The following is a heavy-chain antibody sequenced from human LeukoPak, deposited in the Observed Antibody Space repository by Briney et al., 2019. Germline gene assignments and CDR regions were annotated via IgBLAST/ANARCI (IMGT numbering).Heavy chain of an antibody. CDR2: INHSGST. CDR3: ARDGERWELDY. D-gene: IGHD1-26*01. J-gene: IGHJ4*02. Sequence: SETLSLTCAVYGGSFSGYYWSWIRQPPGKGLEWIGEINHSGSTNYNPSLKSRVTISVDTSKNQFSLKLSSVTAADTAVYYCARDGERWELDYWGQGTLVTVSS. CDR1: GGSFSGYY. V-gene: IGHV4-34*01.